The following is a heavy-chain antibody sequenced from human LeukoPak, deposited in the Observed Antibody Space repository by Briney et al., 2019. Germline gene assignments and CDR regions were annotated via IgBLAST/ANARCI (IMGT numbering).Heavy chain of an antibody. D-gene: IGHD2-2*01. Sequence: ASVKVSCKASGGTFSSYAISWVRQAPGQGLEWMGWINPNSGGTNYAQKFQGKVTMTRDTSTRTAYMDLSRLRSDDTAVYYCARSGLYAEYHQHWGQGTPVTVSS. CDR1: GGTFSSYA. V-gene: IGHV1-2*02. J-gene: IGHJ1*01. CDR3: ARSGLYAEYHQH. CDR2: INPNSGGT.